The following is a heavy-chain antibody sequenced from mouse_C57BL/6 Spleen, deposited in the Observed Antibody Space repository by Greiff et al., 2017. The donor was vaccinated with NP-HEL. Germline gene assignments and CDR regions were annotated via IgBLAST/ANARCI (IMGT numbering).Heavy chain of an antibody. D-gene: IGHD1-1*01. CDR3: ASITTVVATSYYAMDY. J-gene: IGHJ4*01. CDR2: INPSNGGT. CDR1: GYTFTSYW. V-gene: IGHV1-53*01. Sequence: QVQLQQPGTELVKPGASVKLSCKASGYTFTSYWMHWVKQRPGQGLEWIGNINPSNGGTNYNEKFKSKATLTVDKSSSTAYMQLSSLTSEDSAVYYCASITTVVATSYYAMDYWGQGTSVTVSS.